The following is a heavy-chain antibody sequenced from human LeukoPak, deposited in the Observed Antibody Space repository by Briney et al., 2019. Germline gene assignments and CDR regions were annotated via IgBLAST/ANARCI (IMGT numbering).Heavy chain of an antibody. CDR3: ARGVRPRRNYDILTGYLDREYYFDY. Sequence: ASVEASCKASGYTFTIYDINWVRQATGQGLEWMGWMNPNSGNTGYAQKFQGRVTMTRNTSISTAYMELSSLRSEDTAVYYCARGVRPRRNYDILTGYLDREYYFDYWGQGTLVTFSS. D-gene: IGHD3-9*01. CDR2: MNPNSGNT. J-gene: IGHJ4*02. CDR1: GYTFTIYD. V-gene: IGHV1-8*01.